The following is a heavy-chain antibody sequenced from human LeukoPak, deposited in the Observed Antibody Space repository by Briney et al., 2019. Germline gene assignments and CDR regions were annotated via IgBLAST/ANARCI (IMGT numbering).Heavy chain of an antibody. Sequence: GASVKVSCKASGGTFSSYAISWVRQAPGQGLEWMGGIIPIFGTANYAQKFQGRVTITADESTSTAYTELSSLRSEDTAVYYCARGREKQQLYFDYWGQGTLVTVSS. CDR2: IIPIFGTA. CDR1: GGTFSSYA. D-gene: IGHD6-13*01. J-gene: IGHJ4*02. CDR3: ARGREKQQLYFDY. V-gene: IGHV1-69*13.